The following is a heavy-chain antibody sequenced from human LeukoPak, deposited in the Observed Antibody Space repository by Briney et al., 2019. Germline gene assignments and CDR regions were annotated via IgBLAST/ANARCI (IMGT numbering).Heavy chain of an antibody. CDR1: GFTFSSYA. Sequence: GGSLRLSCAASGFTFSSYAMHWVRQAPGKGLEWVAVISYDGSNKYYADSVKGRFTISRDNSKNTLYLRMNSLRAEDTAVYYCARDQVVFDYWGQGTLVTVSS. CDR3: ARDQVVFDY. CDR2: ISYDGSNK. V-gene: IGHV3-30*04. D-gene: IGHD2-2*01. J-gene: IGHJ4*02.